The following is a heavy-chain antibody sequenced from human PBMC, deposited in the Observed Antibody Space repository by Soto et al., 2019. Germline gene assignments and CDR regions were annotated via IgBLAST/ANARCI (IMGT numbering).Heavy chain of an antibody. Sequence: QVQLQESGPGLVKPSQTLSLTCTVSGGSISSAYYYWSWIRQPPGKGLEWIGHIYDSGSTHSNPSLQSQVTLSMDTSKNQFSLKLSSVTAADTAVYYCARGPSGDKVDYWGQGTLVTVSS. J-gene: IGHJ4*02. V-gene: IGHV4-30-4*01. CDR3: ARGPSGDKVDY. D-gene: IGHD7-27*01. CDR1: GGSISSAYYY. CDR2: IYDSGST.